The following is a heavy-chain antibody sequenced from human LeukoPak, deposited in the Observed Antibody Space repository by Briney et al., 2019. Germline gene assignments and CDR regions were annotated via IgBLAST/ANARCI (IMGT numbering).Heavy chain of an antibody. D-gene: IGHD4-17*01. V-gene: IGHV4-30-2*01. CDR3: GYGDYGELIDY. J-gene: IGHJ4*02. CDR1: GGSISSGGYS. CDR2: IYHSGST. Sequence: PSETLSLTCAVSGGSISSGGYSWSWIRQPPGKGLEWIGYIYHSGSTYYNPSLKSRVTISVDRSKNQFSLKLSSVTAADTAVYYCGYGDYGELIDYWGQGTLVTVSS.